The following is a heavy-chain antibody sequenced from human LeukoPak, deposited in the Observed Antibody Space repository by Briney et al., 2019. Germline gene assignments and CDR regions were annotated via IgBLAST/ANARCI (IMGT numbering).Heavy chain of an antibody. D-gene: IGHD3-22*01. CDR3: ARDLPYGISDYPPGI. CDR1: GFTFSSYE. J-gene: IGHJ4*02. V-gene: IGHV3-48*03. CDR2: ISSRGITI. Sequence: GGSLRLSCAASGFTFSSYEMNWVRQAPGKGLGWVSYISSRGITIYYADSVRGRFAISRDNAENSLYLQMNSLRAEDTAVYYCARDLPYGISDYPPGIWGQGTLVTVSS.